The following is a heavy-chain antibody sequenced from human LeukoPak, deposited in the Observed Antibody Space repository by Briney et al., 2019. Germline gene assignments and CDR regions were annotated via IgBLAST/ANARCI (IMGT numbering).Heavy chain of an antibody. Sequence: GGSLRLSCAASGFTFSSYAMHWVRQAPGKGLEYVSAMSSNGGTTDYANSVKGRFTISRDNSKNTLYLQMGSLRAEDMAVYYCARVGDVGPFDYWGQGTLVTVSS. D-gene: IGHD1-26*01. CDR1: GFTFSSYA. V-gene: IGHV3-64*01. CDR3: ARVGDVGPFDY. CDR2: MSSNGGTT. J-gene: IGHJ4*02.